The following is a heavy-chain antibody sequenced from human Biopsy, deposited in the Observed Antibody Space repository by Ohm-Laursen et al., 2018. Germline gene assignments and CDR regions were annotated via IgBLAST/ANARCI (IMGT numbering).Heavy chain of an antibody. V-gene: IGHV3-11*01. Sequence: SLRLSCTASGFPFSDYYMRWIRQAPGKGLDWASYISDGGTTIYYADSVKGRFTISRDNAKKSLYLQMNSLRAEDTAVYYCARDTRRSPYGMDVWGQGTTVTVSS. CDR1: GFPFSDYY. D-gene: IGHD1-26*01. CDR3: ARDTRRSPYGMDV. CDR2: ISDGGTTI. J-gene: IGHJ6*02.